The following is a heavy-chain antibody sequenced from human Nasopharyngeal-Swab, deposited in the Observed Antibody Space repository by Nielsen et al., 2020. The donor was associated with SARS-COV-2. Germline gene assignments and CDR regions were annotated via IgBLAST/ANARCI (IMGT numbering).Heavy chain of an antibody. V-gene: IGHV4-4*02. CDR1: GGSISSSNW. Sequence: GSLRLSCAVSGGSISSSNWWSWVRQPPGKGLEWIGEIYHSGSTNYNLSLKSRVTISVDKSKNQFSLKLSSVTAADTAVYYCARDAPLGGMDVWGQGTTVTVSS. CDR3: ARDAPLGGMDV. D-gene: IGHD3-16*01. CDR2: IYHSGST. J-gene: IGHJ6*02.